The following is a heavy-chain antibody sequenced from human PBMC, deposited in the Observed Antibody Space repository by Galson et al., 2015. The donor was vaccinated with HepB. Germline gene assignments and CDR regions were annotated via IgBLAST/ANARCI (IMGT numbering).Heavy chain of an antibody. J-gene: IGHJ3*02. CDR1: GFTFSSYW. CDR2: IRQDGSEK. V-gene: IGHV3-7*03. Sequence: SLRLSCAASGFTFSSYWMSWVRQAPGKGLEWVANIRQDGSEKYYVDSVKGRFTISRDNAKNSLYLQMNSLRAEDTAVYYCARAGVGYCSSTSCYISAFDIWGQGTMVTVSS. D-gene: IGHD2-2*02. CDR3: ARAGVGYCSSTSCYISAFDI.